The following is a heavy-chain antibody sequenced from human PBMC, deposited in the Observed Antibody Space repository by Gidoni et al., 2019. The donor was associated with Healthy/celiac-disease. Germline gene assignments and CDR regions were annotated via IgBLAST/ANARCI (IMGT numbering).Heavy chain of an antibody. V-gene: IGHV4-39*01. CDR1: GGSISSSSYY. Sequence: QLQLQESCPVLVKPSETLSLTCPVSGGSISSSSYYWGWIRQPTGKGLEWIGSIYYSGSTYYNPSLKSRVTISVDTSKNQFSLKLSSVTAADTAVYYCARHGGYCSGGSCYQGNWFDPWGQGTLVTVSS. J-gene: IGHJ5*02. CDR3: ARHGGYCSGGSCYQGNWFDP. D-gene: IGHD2-15*01. CDR2: IYYSGST.